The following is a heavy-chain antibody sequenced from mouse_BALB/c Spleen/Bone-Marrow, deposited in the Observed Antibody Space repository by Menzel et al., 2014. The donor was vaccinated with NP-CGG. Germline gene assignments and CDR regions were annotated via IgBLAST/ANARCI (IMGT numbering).Heavy chain of an antibody. J-gene: IGHJ3*01. CDR3: ARLGYYGWFAY. CDR2: INPESNMI. CDR1: GFDFSRYW. Sequence: DVQLVESGGGLVQPGGSLKLSCAASGFDFSRYWMSWVRQAPGKGLQWIGGINPESNMINYTPYVKDKFIISRGNAKNTLYLQMSKVRSEDTALYCCARLGYYGWFAYWGQGTLVTVSA. V-gene: IGHV4-1*02. D-gene: IGHD2-3*01.